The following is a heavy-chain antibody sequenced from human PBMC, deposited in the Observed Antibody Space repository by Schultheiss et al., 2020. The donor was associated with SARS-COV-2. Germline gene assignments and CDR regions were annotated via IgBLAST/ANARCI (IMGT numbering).Heavy chain of an antibody. J-gene: IGHJ4*02. D-gene: IGHD1-26*01. CDR2: ISGSGGST. V-gene: IGHV3-23*01. Sequence: GGSLRLSCAASGFTFSDYYMSWIRQAPGKGLEWVSAISGSGGSTYYADSVKGRFTISRDNAKNSLYLQMNSLRAEDTAVYYCAKEGGDYFDYWGQGTLVTVSS. CDR3: AKEGGDYFDY. CDR1: GFTFSDYY.